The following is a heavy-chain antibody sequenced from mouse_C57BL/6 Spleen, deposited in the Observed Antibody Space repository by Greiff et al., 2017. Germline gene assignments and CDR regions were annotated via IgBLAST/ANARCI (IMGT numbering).Heavy chain of an antibody. CDR3: ARKTTVVSIDY. V-gene: IGHV1-82*01. CDR2: IYPGDGDT. CDR1: GYAFSSSW. D-gene: IGHD1-1*01. Sequence: QVQLQQSGPELVKPGASVKISCKASGYAFSSSWMNWVKQRPGKGLEWIGRIYPGDGDTNYNGKFKGKATLTADKSSSTAYMQLSSLTSEDSAVYFSARKTTVVSIDYWGQGTSVTVSS. J-gene: IGHJ4*01.